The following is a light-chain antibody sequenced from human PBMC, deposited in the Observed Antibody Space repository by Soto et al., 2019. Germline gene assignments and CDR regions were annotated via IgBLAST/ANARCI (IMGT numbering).Light chain of an antibody. J-gene: IGKJ1*01. CDR3: QQSYSTPRT. CDR1: QSISSY. Sequence: IQLTQSQSSLSTSLGYIVTITCRASQSISSYLNWYQQKPGKAPKLLIYAASSLQSGVPSRFSSSGSGTDFTLTISSLQPEDFATYYCQQSYSTPRTFGQGTKVDIK. CDR2: AAS. V-gene: IGKV1-39*01.